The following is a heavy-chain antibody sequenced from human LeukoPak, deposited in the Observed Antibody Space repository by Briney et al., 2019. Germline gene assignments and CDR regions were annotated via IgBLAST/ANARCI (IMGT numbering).Heavy chain of an antibody. CDR2: INPKSGGT. V-gene: IGHV1-2*02. J-gene: IGHJ4*02. CDR1: GYIFNDYY. D-gene: IGHD3-16*01. Sequence: GASVKVSCKASGYIFNDYYMHWVRQAPGQGLEWMGWINPKSGGTDYAQQFQGRVTMTIDTSITTTYMELSRLRSDDTAVYYCMREWGGDYWGQGTLVTVSS. CDR3: MREWGGDY.